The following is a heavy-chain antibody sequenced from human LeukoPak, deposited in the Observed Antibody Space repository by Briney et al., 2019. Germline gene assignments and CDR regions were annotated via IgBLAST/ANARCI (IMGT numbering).Heavy chain of an antibody. CDR2: IKSKPDGGTT. CDR3: TTGLTSIVVVTALRILDY. D-gene: IGHD2-21*02. J-gene: IGHJ4*02. V-gene: IGHV3-15*01. CDR1: GFTFTNAW. Sequence: GGSLRLSCAASGFTFTNAWMSWVRQAPGKGLEWVGQIKSKPDGGTTDYATPVKGRFTISRDDSKNTLYLVMNSLKTEDTAVYYCTTGLTSIVVVTALRILDYWGQGTLVIVSS.